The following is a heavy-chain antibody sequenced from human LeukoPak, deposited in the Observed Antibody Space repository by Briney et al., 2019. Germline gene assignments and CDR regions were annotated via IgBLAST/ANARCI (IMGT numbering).Heavy chain of an antibody. D-gene: IGHD2-2*01. CDR1: GFTFSSYA. J-gene: IGHJ4*02. Sequence: GGSLRLSRAASGFTFSSYAMSWVRQAPGKGLEWVSAISGSGGSTYYADSVKGRLTISRDNSKNTLYLQMNSLRAEDTAVYYCAKDFYASIVAVPAANSFDYWGQGTLVTVSS. CDR3: AKDFYASIVAVPAANSFDY. CDR2: ISGSGGST. V-gene: IGHV3-23*01.